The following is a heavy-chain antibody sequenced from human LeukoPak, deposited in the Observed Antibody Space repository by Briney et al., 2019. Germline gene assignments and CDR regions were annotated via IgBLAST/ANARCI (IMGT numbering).Heavy chain of an antibody. CDR3: AKDLPNHGTSRHFQY. CDR1: GFTFTSYA. Sequence: PGGSLRLSYAASGFTFTSYALSWVRQAPGKGLAGVSSISGSGGSTYYADSVKGRFTISRDNSKNTLYLQMNSLRAEDTVVYYCAKDLPNHGTSRHFQYWGQGTLVTVSS. J-gene: IGHJ1*01. D-gene: IGHD1-14*01. V-gene: IGHV3-23*01. CDR2: ISGSGGST.